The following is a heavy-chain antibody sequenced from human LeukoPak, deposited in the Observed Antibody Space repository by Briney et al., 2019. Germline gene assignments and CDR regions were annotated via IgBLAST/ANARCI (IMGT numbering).Heavy chain of an antibody. CDR2: MNSNGGNT. CDR3: ARGPCIGGDCYSYYFDD. V-gene: IGHV1-8*01. J-gene: IGHJ4*02. Sequence: ASVKVSCKASGYPVTSYDINWVRQATGQGLEWMGWMNSNGGNTGYAQKFQGRVTMTRNTSISTAYMELSSPRSEDTAVYYCARGPCIGGDCYSYYFDDWGQGTLVTVSS. D-gene: IGHD2-21*02. CDR1: GYPVTSYD.